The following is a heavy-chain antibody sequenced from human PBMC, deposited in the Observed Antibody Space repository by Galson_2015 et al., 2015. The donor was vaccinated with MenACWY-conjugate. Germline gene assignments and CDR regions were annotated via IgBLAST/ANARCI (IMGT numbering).Heavy chain of an antibody. V-gene: IGHV1-69*01. Sequence: DYAQRFQGRLTIPADESTSTVYMELSSLRSDDTAIYYCARPGGDYEQRTFFDYWGQGTLVTISS. J-gene: IGHJ4*02. D-gene: IGHD4-17*01. CDR3: ARPGGDYEQRTFFDY.